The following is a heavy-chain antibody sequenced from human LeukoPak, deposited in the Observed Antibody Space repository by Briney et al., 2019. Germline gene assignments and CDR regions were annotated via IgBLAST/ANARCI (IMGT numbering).Heavy chain of an antibody. J-gene: IGHJ6*02. CDR3: AREISGYPNYKVGWELDRGRYGMDV. V-gene: IGHV1-46*01. CDR1: GYTFTSYY. CDR2: INPSGGST. Sequence: ASVKVSCKASGYTFTSYYMHWVRQAPGQGLEWMGIINPSGGSTSYAQKFQGRVTMTRDTSTSTVYMELSSLRSEDTAVYYCAREISGYPNYKVGWELDRGRYGMDVWGQGTRSPSP. D-gene: IGHD1-26*01.